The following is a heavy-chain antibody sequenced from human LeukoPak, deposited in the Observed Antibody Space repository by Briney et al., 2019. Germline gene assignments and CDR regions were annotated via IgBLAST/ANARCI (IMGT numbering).Heavy chain of an antibody. CDR1: GDSISSSSYY. CDR2: IHYSGTT. D-gene: IGHD6-6*01. V-gene: IGHV4-39*01. J-gene: IGHJ4*02. CDR3: ASPSSSSSTYDY. Sequence: SETLSLTCTISGDSISSSSYYWGWIRQPPGKGLEWIGSIHYSGTTYYNPSLKSRVTILVDTSKNQLSLKLSSVTAADTAVYYCASPSSSSSTYDYWGQGTLVTVSS.